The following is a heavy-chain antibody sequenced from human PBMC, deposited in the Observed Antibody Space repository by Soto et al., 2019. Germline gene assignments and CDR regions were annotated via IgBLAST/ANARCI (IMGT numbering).Heavy chain of an antibody. CDR2: ISGSGVST. V-gene: IGHV3-23*01. CDR1: GFTFGSYA. D-gene: IGHD3-16*02. CDR3: AKDRHFVIGSMDV. Sequence: PGGSLRLSWASSGFTFGSYAMIWVRQGPGNGLEWVSAISGSGVSTYYAYSVKGRFTISRDNSKNTLYLQMNSLRAEDTAVYYCAKDRHFVIGSMDVWGQGTTVTVSS. J-gene: IGHJ6*02.